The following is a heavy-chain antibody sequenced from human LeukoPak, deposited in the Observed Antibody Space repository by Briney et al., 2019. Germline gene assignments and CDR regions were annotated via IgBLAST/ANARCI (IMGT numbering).Heavy chain of an antibody. Sequence: GGSLRLSCAASGFTFSSYGMHWVRQAPGKGLEWVAVISYDGSNKYYADSVKGRFTISRDNSKNTLYLQMNSLRAEDTAVYYCAGYIYYDSSGYYIPAWGQGTLVTVSS. D-gene: IGHD3-22*01. J-gene: IGHJ5*02. CDR2: ISYDGSNK. CDR3: AGYIYYDSSGYYIPA. CDR1: GFTFSSYG. V-gene: IGHV3-30*03.